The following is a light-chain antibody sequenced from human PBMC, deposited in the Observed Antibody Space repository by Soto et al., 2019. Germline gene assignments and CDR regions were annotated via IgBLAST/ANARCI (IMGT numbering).Light chain of an antibody. Sequence: DIQMTQSPSSLSASVGDRVAITCRASQSISSYLNWYQQKPGKAPKLLINGASILHSGVPSRFSGSQSATDFTLTISSLQPEDFATYYCQQSYTTPWTFGQGTKVDIK. J-gene: IGKJ1*01. V-gene: IGKV1-39*01. CDR1: QSISSY. CDR3: QQSYTTPWT. CDR2: GAS.